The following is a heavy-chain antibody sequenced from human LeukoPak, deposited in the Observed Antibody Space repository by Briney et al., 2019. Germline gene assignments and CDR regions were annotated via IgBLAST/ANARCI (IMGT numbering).Heavy chain of an antibody. CDR2: ISRGGDEI. V-gene: IGHV3-48*03. CDR1: GFSFSSYE. D-gene: IGHD3-3*01. J-gene: IGHJ4*02. Sequence: SGGSLRLSCAASGFSFSSYEMNWVRQAPGKGLQWISYISRGGDEIYYADSVKGRFTVSRDNAKNSLYLQMNSLRAEDTAVYYCASPVLRFLEWSFDYWGQGTLVTVSS. CDR3: ASPVLRFLEWSFDY.